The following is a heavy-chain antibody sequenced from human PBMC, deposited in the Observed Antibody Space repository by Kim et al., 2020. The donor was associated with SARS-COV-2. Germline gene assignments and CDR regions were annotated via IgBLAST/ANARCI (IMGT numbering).Heavy chain of an antibody. D-gene: IGHD3-3*01. V-gene: IGHV4-34*01. CDR2: INHSGST. J-gene: IGHJ4*02. CDR3: VIYDFWSGYSDFDY. CDR1: GGSFSGYY. Sequence: SETLSLTCAVYGGSFSGYYWSWIRQPPGKGLEWIGEINHSGSTNYNPSSKSRVTISVDTSKNQFSLKLSSVTAADTAVYYCVIYDFWSGYSDFDYWGQGTLVTVSS.